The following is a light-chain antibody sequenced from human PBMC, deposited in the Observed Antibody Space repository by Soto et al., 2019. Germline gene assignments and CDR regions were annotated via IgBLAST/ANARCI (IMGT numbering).Light chain of an antibody. CDR1: SSNIGAGSD. CDR2: VNS. J-gene: IGLJ2*01. Sequence: QAVVTQPPSVSGAPGLRVTISCTGSSSNIGAGSDVHWYQQLPGTAPKLLIYVNSNRPSGVPDRFSGSKSGTSASLAITGLQAEDEADYYCQSYDTSLSAVLFGGGTKLTVL. CDR3: QSYDTSLSAVL. V-gene: IGLV1-40*01.